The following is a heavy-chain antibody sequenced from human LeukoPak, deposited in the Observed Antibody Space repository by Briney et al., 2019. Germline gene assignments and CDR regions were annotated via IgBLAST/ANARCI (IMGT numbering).Heavy chain of an antibody. CDR1: GYTFTSYY. D-gene: IGHD3-22*01. Sequence: ASVKVSCKASGYTFTSYYMHWVRQAPGQGLEWMEIINPSGGSTSYAQKFQGRVTMTRDMSTSTVYMELSSLRSEDTAVYYCAREYYYDSSGYLGVWFDPWGQGTLVTVSS. CDR3: AREYYYDSSGYLGVWFDP. J-gene: IGHJ5*02. CDR2: INPSGGST. V-gene: IGHV1-46*01.